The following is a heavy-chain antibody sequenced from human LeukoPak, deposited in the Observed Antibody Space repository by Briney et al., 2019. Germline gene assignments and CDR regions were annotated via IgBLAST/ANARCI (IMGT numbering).Heavy chain of an antibody. Sequence: SQTLSLTCAVSGGSISSGGYSWSWIRQPPGKGLEWIGYIYHSGSTYYNPSLKSRVTISVDRSKNQFSLKLSSVTAADTALYYCARDRGYYYGMDVWGQGTTVTVSS. J-gene: IGHJ6*02. CDR3: ARDRGYYYGMDV. CDR1: GGSISSGGYS. CDR2: IYHSGST. V-gene: IGHV4-30-2*01.